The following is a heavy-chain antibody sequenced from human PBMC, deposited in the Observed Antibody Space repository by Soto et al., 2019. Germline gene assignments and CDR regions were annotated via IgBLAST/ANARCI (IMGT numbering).Heavy chain of an antibody. CDR1: GFTFSSYA. CDR2: ISYDGSNK. J-gene: IGHJ5*02. Sequence: PGGSLRLSCAASGFTFSSYAMHWVRQAPGKGLEWVAVISYDGSNKYYADSVKGRFTISRDNSKNTLYLQMNSLRAEDTAVYYCARDAAFKYYYDSSGYYNWFDPWGQGTLVTVSS. CDR3: ARDAAFKYYYDSSGYYNWFDP. V-gene: IGHV3-30-3*01. D-gene: IGHD3-22*01.